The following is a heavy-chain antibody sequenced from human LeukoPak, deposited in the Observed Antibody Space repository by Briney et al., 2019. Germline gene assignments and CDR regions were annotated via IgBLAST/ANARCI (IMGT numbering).Heavy chain of an antibody. CDR3: ARGGWLRYRRVFDY. V-gene: IGHV4-61*01. CDR1: GGSVSSGSYY. J-gene: IGHJ4*02. Sequence: PSETLSLTCTVSGGSVSSGSYYWSWIRQPPGKGLEWIGYIYYSGSTNYNPSLKSRVTISVDTSKNQFSLKLSSVTAADTAVYYCARGGWLRYRRVFDYWGQGTLVTVSS. D-gene: IGHD5-12*01. CDR2: IYYSGST.